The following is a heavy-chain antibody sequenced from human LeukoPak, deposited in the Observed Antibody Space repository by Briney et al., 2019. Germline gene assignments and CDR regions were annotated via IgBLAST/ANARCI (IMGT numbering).Heavy chain of an antibody. D-gene: IGHD3-3*01. CDR3: AKDRNRNYDFGSGPSFPLYYYYMDV. Sequence: PGGSLRLSCAASGFTFSSYAMSWVRQAPGKGLEWVSAISGSGGSTYYADSVKGRFTISRDNSKNTLYLQMNSLRAEDTAVYYCAKDRNRNYDFGSGPSFPLYYYYMDVWGKGTTVTVSS. CDR2: ISGSGGST. J-gene: IGHJ6*03. CDR1: GFTFSSYA. V-gene: IGHV3-23*01.